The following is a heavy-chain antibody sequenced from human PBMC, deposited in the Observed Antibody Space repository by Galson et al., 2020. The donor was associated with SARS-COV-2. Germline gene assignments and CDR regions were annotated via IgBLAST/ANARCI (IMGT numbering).Heavy chain of an antibody. CDR1: GITFSSYS. Sequence: NSGGSLRLSCAASGITFSSYSMNWVRQAPGKGLEWVSSISSSSSNIYYADSVKGRSTIARDNAKNSLYLQMNSLRAEDTAVYYCARDQGLGLRCFRGPVRSVMDVGGQGTTVSVSS. CDR2: ISSSSSNI. D-gene: IGHD3-3*01. CDR3: ARDQGLGLRCFRGPVRSVMDV. V-gene: IGHV3-21*01. J-gene: IGHJ6*02.